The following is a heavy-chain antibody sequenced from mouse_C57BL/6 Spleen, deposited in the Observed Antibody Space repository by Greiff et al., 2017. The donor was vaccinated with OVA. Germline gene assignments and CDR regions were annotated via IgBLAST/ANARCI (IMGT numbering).Heavy chain of an antibody. D-gene: IGHD1-1*01. CDR2: IDPSDSYT. CDR3: ARSPSGSSSAWFAY. J-gene: IGHJ3*01. V-gene: IGHV1-69*01. CDR1: GYTFTSYW. Sequence: VQLQQPGAELVMPGASVKLSCKASGYTFTSYWMHWVKQRPGQGLEWIGEIDPSDSYTNYNQKFKGKSTLTVDKSSSTAYVQLSSLTSEDSAVYYCARSPSGSSSAWFAYWGQGTLVTVSA.